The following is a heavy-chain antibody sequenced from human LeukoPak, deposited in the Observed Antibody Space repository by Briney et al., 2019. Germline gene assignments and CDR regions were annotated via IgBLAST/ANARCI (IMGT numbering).Heavy chain of an antibody. CDR3: ARSVTAPGAFDI. D-gene: IGHD2-21*02. CDR1: GFTFSSYS. J-gene: IGHJ3*02. Sequence: GGSLRLSCAASGFTFSSYSMNWVRQAPGKGLEWVSSISSSSSYIYYADSVKGRFTISRDNAKNSLYLQMNSLRAEDTAVYYCARSVTAPGAFDIWGQGTMVTVSS. CDR2: ISSSSSYI. V-gene: IGHV3-21*01.